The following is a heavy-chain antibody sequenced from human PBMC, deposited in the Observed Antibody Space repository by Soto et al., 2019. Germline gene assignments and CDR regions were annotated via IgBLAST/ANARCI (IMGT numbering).Heavy chain of an antibody. J-gene: IGHJ4*02. D-gene: IGHD2-8*02. CDR3: ARDKITGLFDY. CDR2: INHSGST. CDR1: GGSFSGYY. Sequence: QVQLQQWGAGLLKPSETLSLTCAVYGGSFSGYYWTWIRQPPGTGLEGIGEINHSGSTNYNPSLKSRVTISVDTSKNQFSLKLTSVTAADTAVYYCARDKITGLFDYWGQGPLVTVSS. V-gene: IGHV4-34*01.